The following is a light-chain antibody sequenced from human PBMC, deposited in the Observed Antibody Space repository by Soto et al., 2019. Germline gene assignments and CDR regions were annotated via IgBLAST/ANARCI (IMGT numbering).Light chain of an antibody. Sequence: DIQMTQSPSTLSASVGDRVTITCRASQTISSWLAWYQQKLGKAPKLLIYKASSLQGGVPSRFSGSGSGTEVNLTSSSLQPDDSANYYYQQYNGTLGQGNKVEVK. CDR1: QTISSW. J-gene: IGKJ1*01. CDR3: QQYNGT. CDR2: KAS. V-gene: IGKV1-5*03.